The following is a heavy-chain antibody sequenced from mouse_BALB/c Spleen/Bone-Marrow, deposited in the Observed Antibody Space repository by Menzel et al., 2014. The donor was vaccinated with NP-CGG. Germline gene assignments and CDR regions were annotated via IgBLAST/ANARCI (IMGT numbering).Heavy chain of an antibody. J-gene: IGHJ1*01. D-gene: IGHD2-2*01. CDR1: DYSFTSYW. CDR3: ARGGYDGWYFDV. V-gene: IGHV1-74*01. CDR2: IHPSDSET. Sequence: QVQLQQSGAELVRPGASVKLSCRASDYSFTSYWVNWVKQRPGQGLEWIGMIHPSDSETRLNQKFKDKATLTVDKSSSTAYMQLSSPTSEDSAVHYCARGGYDGWYFDVWGAGTTVTVSS.